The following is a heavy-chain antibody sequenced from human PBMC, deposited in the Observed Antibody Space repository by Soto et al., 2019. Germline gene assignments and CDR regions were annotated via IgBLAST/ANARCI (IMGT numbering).Heavy chain of an antibody. J-gene: IGHJ4*02. CDR1: GFTFSTYE. Sequence: GGSLRLSCAASGFTFSTYEFNWVRQPPGRGLEWISYISVSGNIIKYAESVKGRFTISRDNADNSLHLHMSNLRVDDTALYFCVRDTMRASAAASLDYWGQGTQVTVSS. V-gene: IGHV3-48*03. D-gene: IGHD2-2*01. CDR2: ISVSGNII. CDR3: VRDTMRASAAASLDY.